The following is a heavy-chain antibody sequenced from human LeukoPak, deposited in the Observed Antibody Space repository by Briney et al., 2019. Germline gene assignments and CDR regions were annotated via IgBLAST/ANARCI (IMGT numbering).Heavy chain of an antibody. CDR2: IYYSGNT. CDR3: EGGYGSGGLDY. D-gene: IGHD3-10*01. CDR1: GVSISSSNSY. V-gene: IGHV4-39*01. Sequence: SETLSLTCTVSGVSISSSNSYWGWIRQPPGKGLEWIGSIYYSGNTYYNASLKSRVTISVDTAKNQFSLRLTSVTAADTADCATEGGYGSGGLDYWGQGTLVTVSS. J-gene: IGHJ4*02.